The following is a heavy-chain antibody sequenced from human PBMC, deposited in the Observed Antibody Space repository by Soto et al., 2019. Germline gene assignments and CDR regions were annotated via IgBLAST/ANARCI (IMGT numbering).Heavy chain of an antibody. CDR2: ISAYNGNT. V-gene: IGHV1-18*04. Sequence: ASVKVSCKASGYTFTSYGISWVRQAPGQGLEWTGWISAYNGNTNYAQKLQGRVTMTTDTSTSTVYMELRSLRSDDTAVYYCARDRRGSSRSGFDYWGQGTLVTVSS. CDR3: ARDRRGSSRSGFDY. J-gene: IGHJ4*02. D-gene: IGHD6-6*01. CDR1: GYTFTSYG.